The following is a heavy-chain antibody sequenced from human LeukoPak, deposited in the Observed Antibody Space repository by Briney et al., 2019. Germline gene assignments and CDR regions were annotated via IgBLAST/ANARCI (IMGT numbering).Heavy chain of an antibody. Sequence: SETLSLTSTVSGGSISSSSYYWGWIRQPPGKGLEWIGSIYYIVSTYYNPSLKSRVTISVDMSKNQFSLKLSSVTAADTAVYYCARQGIAAAGPNYYYYYMDVWGKGTTVTDCS. CDR3: ARQGIAAAGPNYYYYYMDV. V-gene: IGHV4-39*01. D-gene: IGHD6-13*01. J-gene: IGHJ6*03. CDR2: IYYIVST. CDR1: GGSISSSSYY.